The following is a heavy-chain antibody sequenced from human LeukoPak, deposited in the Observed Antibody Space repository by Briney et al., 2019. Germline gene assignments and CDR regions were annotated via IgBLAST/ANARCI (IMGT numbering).Heavy chain of an antibody. CDR2: INYTGST. V-gene: IGHV4-39*07. CDR3: ARVAGYLPTRWFDP. D-gene: IGHD6-25*01. J-gene: IGHJ5*02. Sequence: SETLSLTCTVSGGPISSSSYYWGWIRHVPGKGLEWIGEINYTGSTSYNPSLKSRVTISVDTSQNQFFLLLTSVTAADTAVYYCARVAGYLPTRWFDPWGQGTHVTVSS. CDR1: GGPISSSSYY.